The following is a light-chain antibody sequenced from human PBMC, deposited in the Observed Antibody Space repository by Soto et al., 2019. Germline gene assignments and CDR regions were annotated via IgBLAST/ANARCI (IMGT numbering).Light chain of an antibody. Sequence: QSALTQPPSASGSPGQAVTISCTGTSSDVGGYKNVSWYQQHPGKAPKVMIYEVSKRPSGVPDRFSGSKSGNTASLTVSGLQAEDEADYYCTSYAGSNNFVFGTGTKLTVL. V-gene: IGLV2-8*01. J-gene: IGLJ1*01. CDR1: SSDVGGYKN. CDR2: EVS. CDR3: TSYAGSNNFV.